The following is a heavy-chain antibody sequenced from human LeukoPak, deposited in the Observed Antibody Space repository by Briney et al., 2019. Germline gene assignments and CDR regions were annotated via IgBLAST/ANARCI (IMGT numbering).Heavy chain of an antibody. D-gene: IGHD2-8*01. V-gene: IGHV4-30-2*01. CDR1: GGSISSGGYS. Sequence: SQTLSLTCAVSGGSISSGGYSWSWIRQPPGKGLEWIGYIYHSGSTYYNPSLKSRVTISVDRSKNQFSLKLSSVTAADTAVYYCARDNGDFRSIYYYMDVWGKGTTVTVSS. CDR2: IYHSGST. J-gene: IGHJ6*03. CDR3: ARDNGDFRSIYYYMDV.